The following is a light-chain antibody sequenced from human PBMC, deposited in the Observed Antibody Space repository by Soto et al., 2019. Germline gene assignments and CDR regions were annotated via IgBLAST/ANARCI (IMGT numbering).Light chain of an antibody. Sequence: EIVMTQSPATLSVSPGERATLSCRASQSVSSNLAWYQQKPGQAPRLLIYGASTSATGIPARFSGSGSGTEFTLTNSGLQSAGLEVYYCQQYNNWPLTCGGGPMVEVK. V-gene: IGKV3-15*01. CDR3: QQYNNWPLT. J-gene: IGKJ4*01. CDR2: GAS. CDR1: QSVSSN.